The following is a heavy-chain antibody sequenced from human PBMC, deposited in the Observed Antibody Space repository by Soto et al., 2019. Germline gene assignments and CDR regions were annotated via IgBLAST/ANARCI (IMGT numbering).Heavy chain of an antibody. J-gene: IGHJ2*01. CDR1: GFTFSTYT. Sequence: GGSLRLSCASSGFTFSTYTMHLVRQAPGKGLEWVSGVSGGDGSTYYADSLKGRFSISRDNAKNTVDLQINSLTAEDTAVYYCTKQGYYWYFDIWGRGTLVTVSS. D-gene: IGHD5-12*01. CDR3: TKQGYYWYFDI. CDR2: VSGGDGST. V-gene: IGHV3-23*01.